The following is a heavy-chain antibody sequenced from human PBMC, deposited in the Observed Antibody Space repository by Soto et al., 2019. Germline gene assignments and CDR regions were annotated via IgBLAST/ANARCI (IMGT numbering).Heavy chain of an antibody. Sequence: SETLSLTCTVSGGSISSGGYYWSWIRQHPGKGLEWIGYIYYSGSTYYNPSLKSRVTISVDTCKNQFSLKLSSVTAADTAVYYCARGLYGYPYWYFDLWGRGTLVTVSS. V-gene: IGHV4-31*03. CDR2: IYYSGST. J-gene: IGHJ2*01. CDR3: ARGLYGYPYWYFDL. CDR1: GGSISSGGYY. D-gene: IGHD4-17*01.